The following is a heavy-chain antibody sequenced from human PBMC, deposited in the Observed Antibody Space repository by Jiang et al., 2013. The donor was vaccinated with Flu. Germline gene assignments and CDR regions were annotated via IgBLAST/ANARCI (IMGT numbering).Heavy chain of an antibody. CDR1: GGSINSYY. CDR3: ARRGDYGDYDY. D-gene: IGHD4-17*01. J-gene: IGHJ4*02. CDR2: VSDSGNT. Sequence: LLKPSETLSLTCIVSGGSINSYYWSWIRQPPGKTLEWIGLVSDSGNTKYNPSVESRVTISVDTAKNQFSLKLSSVTAADTAVYYCARRGDYGDYDYWGQGTLVTVSS. V-gene: IGHV4-59*08.